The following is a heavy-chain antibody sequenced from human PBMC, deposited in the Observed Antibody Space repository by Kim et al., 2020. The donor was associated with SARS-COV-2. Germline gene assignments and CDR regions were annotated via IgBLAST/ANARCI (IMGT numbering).Heavy chain of an antibody. CDR2: IIPIFGTA. J-gene: IGHJ6*02. Sequence: SVKVSCKASGGTFSSYAISWVRQAPGQGLEWMGGIIPIFGTANYAQKFQGRVTITADESTSTAYMELSSLRSEDTAVYYCASSGLVPAAIREAGPQGQWVSYYYYYGMDVWGQGTTVTVSS. CDR3: ASSGLVPAAIREAGPQGQWVSYYYYYGMDV. V-gene: IGHV1-69*13. CDR1: GGTFSSYA. D-gene: IGHD2-2*02.